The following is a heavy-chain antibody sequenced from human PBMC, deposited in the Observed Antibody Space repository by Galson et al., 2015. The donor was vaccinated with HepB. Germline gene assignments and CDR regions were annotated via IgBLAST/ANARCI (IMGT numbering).Heavy chain of an antibody. CDR2: IWYDGSNK. J-gene: IGHJ6*03. CDR3: ARVAYSSGWYVAYYYYMDV. V-gene: IGHV3-33*01. CDR1: GFTFSSYG. Sequence: SLRLSCAASGFTFSSYGMHWVRQAPGKGLEWVAVIWYDGSNKYYADSVKGRFTISRDNSKNTLYLQMNSLRAEDTAVYYCARVAYSSGWYVAYYYYMDVWGKGTTVTVSS. D-gene: IGHD6-19*01.